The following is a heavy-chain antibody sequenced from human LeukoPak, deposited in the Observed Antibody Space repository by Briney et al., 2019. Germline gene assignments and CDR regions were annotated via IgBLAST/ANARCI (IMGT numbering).Heavy chain of an antibody. CDR2: AEHDGSKK. V-gene: IGHV3-30*02. D-gene: IGHD3-10*01. CDR3: AKDERGSGGPRYFQH. CDR1: GFTFSSYG. Sequence: QSGGSLRLSCAASGFTFSSYGMHWVRQAPGKGLEWVAFAEHDGSKKYYADSVKGRFTISRDNSKNTLYLQMNSLRAEDTAVYYCAKDERGSGGPRYFQHWGQGTLVTVSS. J-gene: IGHJ1*01.